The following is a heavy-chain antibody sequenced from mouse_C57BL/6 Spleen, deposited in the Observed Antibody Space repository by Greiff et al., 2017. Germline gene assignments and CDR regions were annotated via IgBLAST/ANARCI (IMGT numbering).Heavy chain of an antibody. V-gene: IGHV1-20*01. CDR1: GYSFTGYF. D-gene: IGHD2-4*01. J-gene: IGHJ3*01. Sequence: VQLQQSGPELVKPGDSVKISCKASGYSFTGYFMNWVMQSHGKSLEWIGRINPYNGDTFYNQKFKGKATLTVDKSSSTAHMELRSLTSEDSAVYYCAIYYEYAGGFAYWGQGTLVTVSA. CDR3: AIYYEYAGGFAY. CDR2: INPYNGDT.